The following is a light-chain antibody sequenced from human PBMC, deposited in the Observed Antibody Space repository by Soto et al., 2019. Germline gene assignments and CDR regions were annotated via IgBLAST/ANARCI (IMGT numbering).Light chain of an antibody. CDR1: SSNIGEND. V-gene: IGLV1-51*01. CDR3: GTWDTSLSGGV. CDR2: GNN. J-gene: IGLJ2*01. Sequence: QSVLTQPPSVSAAPGQTVTISCSGSSSNIGENDVSWYQQFPGTAPKLLIYGNNKRPSGIPDRFSGSRSGTSATLGITGLQTGDEADYYCGTWDTSLSGGVFGGETKLTVL.